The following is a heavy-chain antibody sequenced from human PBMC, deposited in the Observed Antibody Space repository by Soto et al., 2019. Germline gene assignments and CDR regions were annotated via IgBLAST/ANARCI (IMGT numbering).Heavy chain of an antibody. V-gene: IGHV3-15*01. CDR1: GFTFSNAW. D-gene: IGHD2-15*01. CDR2: IKSKTDGGTT. J-gene: IGHJ3*02. CDR3: TTRGRCSGGSCYSYAFDI. Sequence: EVQLVESGGGLVKPGGSLRLSCAASGFTFSNAWMSWVRQAPGKGLEWVGRIKSKTDGGTTDYAAPVKGRFTISRDDSKNTLYLQMNSLKTDDTAVYYCTTRGRCSGGSCYSYAFDIWGQGTMVTVSS.